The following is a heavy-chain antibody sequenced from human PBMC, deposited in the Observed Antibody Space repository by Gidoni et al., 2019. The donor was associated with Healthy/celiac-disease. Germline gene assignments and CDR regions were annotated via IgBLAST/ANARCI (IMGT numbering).Heavy chain of an antibody. Sequence: QVQLVQSGAEVKKPGSSVKLSCKASGGTFSSYAISWVRQAPGQGLEWMGGIIPIFGTANYAQKFQGRVTITADKSTSTAYMELSSLRSEDTAVYYCARSLSSSWPHYYYYYGMDVWGQGTTVTVSS. CDR1: GGTFSSYA. J-gene: IGHJ6*02. CDR2: IIPIFGTA. D-gene: IGHD6-13*01. V-gene: IGHV1-69*06. CDR3: ARSLSSSWPHYYYYYGMDV.